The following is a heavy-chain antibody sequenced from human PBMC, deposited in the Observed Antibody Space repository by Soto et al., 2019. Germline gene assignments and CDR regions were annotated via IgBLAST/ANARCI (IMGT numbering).Heavy chain of an antibody. Sequence: QLQLVQSGAEVKKPGASVKVSCKASVYTFTTYYIQWVRQAPGQGLEWMGIINPSDGSTSYAQKFQGRVTMHRDTSTSTFYKELSSLRSEDTAVYYCARGVAISTGQRDYYYYNMDVWGKGTTVTVSS. CDR3: ARGVAISTGQRDYYYYNMDV. V-gene: IGHV1-46*03. CDR1: VYTFTTYY. J-gene: IGHJ6*03. D-gene: IGHD3-9*01. CDR2: INPSDGST.